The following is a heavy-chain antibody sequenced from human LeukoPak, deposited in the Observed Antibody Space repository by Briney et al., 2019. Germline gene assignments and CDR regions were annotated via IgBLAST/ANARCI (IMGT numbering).Heavy chain of an antibody. D-gene: IGHD5-12*01. CDR2: IYYSGST. Sequence: PSETLSLTCAVYGGSFSGSYWSWIRQPPGKGLEWIGYIYYSGSTYYNPSLKSRVTISVDTSKNQISLKLSSVTAADTAVYYCARSSRLATIAIFDYWGQGTLVTVSS. J-gene: IGHJ4*02. CDR3: ARSSRLATIAIFDY. V-gene: IGHV4-30-4*08. CDR1: GGSFSGSY.